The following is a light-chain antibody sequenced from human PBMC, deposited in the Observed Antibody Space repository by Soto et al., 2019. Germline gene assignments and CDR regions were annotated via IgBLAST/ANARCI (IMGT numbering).Light chain of an antibody. J-gene: IGKJ1*01. CDR1: QSVSSNS. CDR2: GAS. CDR3: QQYGGSPRT. V-gene: IGKV3-20*01. Sequence: EIVLTQSPGTLSLSPGERATLSCRASQSVSSNSLAWYQQKRGQAPRLLIHGASSRATGIPDRFSGSGSGTDFTLTICRLEPEDFAVYYCQQYGGSPRTFGQGTKVEVK.